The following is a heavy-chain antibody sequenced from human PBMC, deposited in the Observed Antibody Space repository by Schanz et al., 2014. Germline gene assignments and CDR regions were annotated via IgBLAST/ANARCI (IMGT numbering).Heavy chain of an antibody. Sequence: EVHLVESGGGLVQPGGSLRLSCAASGFTFSDYYMSWIRQAPGKGLEWVSALSEGGGGTHYADSVRGRFTISSDSSKNTLYLQMNSLRAEDTAVYYCAKGRFGELSAFDIWGQGTMVTVSS. CDR2: LSEGGGGT. D-gene: IGHD3-10*01. CDR1: GFTFSDYY. CDR3: AKGRFGELSAFDI. J-gene: IGHJ3*02. V-gene: IGHV3-23*04.